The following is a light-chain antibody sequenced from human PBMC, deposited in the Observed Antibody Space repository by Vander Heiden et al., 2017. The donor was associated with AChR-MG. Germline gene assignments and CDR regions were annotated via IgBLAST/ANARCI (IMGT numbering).Light chain of an antibody. CDR1: RSDIGAGYD. CDR2: DGS. Sequence: HSVLTQPPSESGSPGLPVPICCIGRRSDIGAGYDVHWYQQGPGRATKRLIYDGSKRPSRVPDRFSGTSASLTITGLKAEDDADYYCQSYDSSLSGYAFGTGTKVTVL. CDR3: QSYDSSLSGYA. J-gene: IGLJ1*01. V-gene: IGLV1-40*01.